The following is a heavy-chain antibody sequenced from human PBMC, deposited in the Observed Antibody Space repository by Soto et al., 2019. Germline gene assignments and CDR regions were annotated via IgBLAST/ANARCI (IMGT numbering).Heavy chain of an antibody. CDR2: INPNSGGT. CDR1: GYTFTGYY. D-gene: IGHD2-15*01. V-gene: IGHV1-2*04. J-gene: IGHJ4*02. Sequence: ASVKVSCKASGYTFTGYYMHWVRQAPGQGLEWMGWINPNSGGTNYAQKFQGWVTMTRDTSISTAYMELSRLRSDDTAVYYCARGPFSGALAPPPILPFDQWGRGTQVTVSS. CDR3: ARGPFSGALAPPPILPFDQ.